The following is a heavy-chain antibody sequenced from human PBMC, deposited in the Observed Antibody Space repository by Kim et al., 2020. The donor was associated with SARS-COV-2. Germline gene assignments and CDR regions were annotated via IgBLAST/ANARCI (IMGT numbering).Heavy chain of an antibody. CDR3: ARDVRHKNYYDSSGYYYGPFDY. CDR1: GGTFSSYA. CDR2: IIPIFGTA. Sequence: SVKVSCKASGGTFSSYAISWVRQAPGQGLEWMGGIIPIFGTANYAQKFQGRVTITADESTSTAYMELSSLRSEDTAVYYCARDVRHKNYYDSSGYYYGPFDYWGQGTLVTVSS. V-gene: IGHV1-69*13. J-gene: IGHJ4*02. D-gene: IGHD3-22*01.